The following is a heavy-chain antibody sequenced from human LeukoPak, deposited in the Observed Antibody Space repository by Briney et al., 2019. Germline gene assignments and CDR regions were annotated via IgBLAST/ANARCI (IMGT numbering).Heavy chain of an antibody. CDR3: ARDSGSYRIFDY. CDR1: GFTFSSYW. V-gene: IGHV3-7*01. D-gene: IGHD1-26*01. J-gene: IGHJ4*02. Sequence: GGSLGLSCEASGFTFSSYWMSWVRQAPGKGLEWVANIKEDGSEKYYVDSVKGLFTISRDNAKDSLYLQMSSLRAEDTAVYYCARDSGSYRIFDYWGQGTLVTVSS. CDR2: IKEDGSEK.